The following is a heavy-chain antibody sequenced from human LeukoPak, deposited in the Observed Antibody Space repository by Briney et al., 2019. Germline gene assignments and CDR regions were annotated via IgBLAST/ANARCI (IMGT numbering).Heavy chain of an antibody. V-gene: IGHV1-24*01. CDR1: GYTLTELS. CDR3: VADCSGGSCYSGFDY. Sequence: GASVKVSCKVSGYTLTELSMHWVRQAPGKGLEWMGGFDPEDGETVYAQKFQGRVTMTEDTSTDTAYMELSSLRSEDTAVYYCVADCSGGSCYSGFDYWGQGTLVTVSS. J-gene: IGHJ4*02. CDR2: FDPEDGET. D-gene: IGHD2-15*01.